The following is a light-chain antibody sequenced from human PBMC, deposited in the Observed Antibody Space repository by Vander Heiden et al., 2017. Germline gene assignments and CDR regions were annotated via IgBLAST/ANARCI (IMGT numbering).Light chain of an antibody. CDR1: QGISND. J-gene: IGKJ2*01. Sequence: DIQRTQALSSLSASVGDRVTITCRASQGISNDLGWYQQNPGKAPKRLIYDASSLQSGVPSRFSGSVSGTEFTLPISSLQPEDFATYSCRQHNSYPLTFGQGTKMEIK. CDR3: RQHNSYPLT. V-gene: IGKV1-17*01. CDR2: DAS.